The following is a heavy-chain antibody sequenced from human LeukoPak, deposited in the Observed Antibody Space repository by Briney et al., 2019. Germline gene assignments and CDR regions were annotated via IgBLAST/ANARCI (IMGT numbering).Heavy chain of an antibody. J-gene: IGHJ4*02. CDR1: GFTFSNYG. D-gene: IGHD2/OR15-2a*01. CDR3: AKGSTTFDY. CDR2: IWSDGGNK. Sequence: GRSLRLSCVASGFTFSNYGMHWVRQAPGKGLEWVAVIWSDGGNKFYRDSVKGRFTISRDNSKNTLYLQMNSLSAEGTAVYYCAKGSTTFDYWGQGTLVTVSS. V-gene: IGHV3-33*06.